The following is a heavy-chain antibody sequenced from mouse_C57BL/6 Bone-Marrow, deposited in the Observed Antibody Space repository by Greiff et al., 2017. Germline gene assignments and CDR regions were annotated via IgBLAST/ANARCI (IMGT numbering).Heavy chain of an antibody. Sequence: EVQLQQSGAELVRPGASVKLSCTASGFNIKDDYMHWVKQRTEQGLEWIGWIDPENGDTEYASKFQGKATITADTSSNTAYLQLSSLTSEDTAVYYCTTPYYYGSSFPFDYGGQGTTRPVSS. J-gene: IGHJ2*01. CDR2: IDPENGDT. V-gene: IGHV14-4*01. CDR3: TTPYYYGSSFPFDY. CDR1: GFNIKDDY. D-gene: IGHD1-1*01.